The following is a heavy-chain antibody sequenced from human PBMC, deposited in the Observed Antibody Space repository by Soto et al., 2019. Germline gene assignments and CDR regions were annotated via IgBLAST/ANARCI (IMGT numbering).Heavy chain of an antibody. CDR2: ISGSGGST. D-gene: IGHD6-19*01. Sequence: EVQLLESGGGLVQPGGSLRLSCAASGFTFSSYAMSWVRQAPGKGLEWVSAISGSGGSTYYADSVKGRFTISRDNSKNTLYLQMNNLRAEDTAVYYCAKDRKYSSGPSANWFDPWCQGTLVTVSS. CDR3: AKDRKYSSGPSANWFDP. V-gene: IGHV3-23*01. J-gene: IGHJ5*02. CDR1: GFTFSSYA.